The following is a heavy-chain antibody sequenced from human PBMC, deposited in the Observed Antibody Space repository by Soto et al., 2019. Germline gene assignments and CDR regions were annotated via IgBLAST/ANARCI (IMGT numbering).Heavy chain of an antibody. Sequence: ESLKVSCEGSGHSFTTYCIAWVRQMPGKGLEWMGIIYPGDSDARYCPSFQGQVTISVDKSISTAYLQWSRLKASDTAIYYCERQLGHYYINNWCGRWGRGTLGSVSS. D-gene: IGHD3-9*01. V-gene: IGHV5-51*01. CDR1: GHSFTTYC. CDR3: ERQLGHYYINNWCGR. J-gene: IGHJ5*02. CDR2: IYPGDSDA.